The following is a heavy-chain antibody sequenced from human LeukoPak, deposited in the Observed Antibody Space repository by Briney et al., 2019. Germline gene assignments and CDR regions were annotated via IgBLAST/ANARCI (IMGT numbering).Heavy chain of an antibody. CDR1: GFTFSSYS. V-gene: IGHV3-7*01. J-gene: IGHJ3*02. CDR3: ARVGTSGSQVYDAFDI. D-gene: IGHD6-19*01. CDR2: IKQDGSEK. Sequence: GGSLRLSCAASGFTFSSYSMNWVRQAPGKGLEWVANIKQDGSEKYYVDSVKGRFTISRDNAKNSLYLQMNSLRAEDTAVYYCARVGTSGSQVYDAFDIWGQGTMVTVSS.